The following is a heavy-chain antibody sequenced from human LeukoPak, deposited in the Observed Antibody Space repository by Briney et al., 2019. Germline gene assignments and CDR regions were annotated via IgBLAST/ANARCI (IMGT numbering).Heavy chain of an antibody. CDR2: IIPILGIA. Sequence: GASVKVSCKASGGTFSSYAISWVRQAPGQGLEWVGRIIPILGIANYAQKFEGRVTSTADKSTSTAYMELRSLRSDDTAVYYCARLLGYCSSTSCALFDYWGQGTLVTVSS. CDR1: GGTFSSYA. J-gene: IGHJ4*02. CDR3: ARLLGYCSSTSCALFDY. V-gene: IGHV1-69*04. D-gene: IGHD2-2*01.